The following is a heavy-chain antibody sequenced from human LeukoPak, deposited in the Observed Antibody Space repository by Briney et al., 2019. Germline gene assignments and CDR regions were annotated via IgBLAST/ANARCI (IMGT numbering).Heavy chain of an antibody. CDR3: AIRGSSASGSYYYMDV. V-gene: IGHV3-11*04. CDR1: GFTFSDFF. J-gene: IGHJ6*03. CDR2: ISGGGTTI. Sequence: GGSLRLSCAASGFTFSDFFMTWIRQAPGKGLEWVSYISGGGTTIYYADSVRGRFTVSRDNARNSLHLQMNSLRADDTAVYYCAIRGSSASGSYYYMDVWGKGTTVIVSS. D-gene: IGHD6-6*01.